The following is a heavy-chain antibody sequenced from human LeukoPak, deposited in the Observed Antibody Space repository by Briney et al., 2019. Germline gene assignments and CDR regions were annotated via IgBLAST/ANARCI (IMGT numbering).Heavy chain of an antibody. Sequence: GPLRLSCAASGFTFTDAWISWVRQAPGKGLGWVGRIKIKSDGGTTYYAAPVKGRLTSSRDDSQNTLYLQMNSLKAEDTAVHYRTTESLDQGTSRVDFDYWGEGTLVTVSS. CDR1: GFTFTDAW. D-gene: IGHD3-3*01. CDR2: IKIKSDGGTT. CDR3: TTESLDQGTSRVDFDY. V-gene: IGHV3-15*01. J-gene: IGHJ4*02.